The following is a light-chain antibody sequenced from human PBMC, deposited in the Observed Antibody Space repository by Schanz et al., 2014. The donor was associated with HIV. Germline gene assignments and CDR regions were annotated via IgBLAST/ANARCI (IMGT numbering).Light chain of an antibody. V-gene: IGLV2-14*03. J-gene: IGLJ3*02. CDR1: NSDIGSYDY. Sequence: QSALTQPASVSGSPGQSITISCTGSNSDIGSYDYVSWYQQHPGKAPKLIIYDVASRPSGVSHRFSGSKSGNTASLTISGLQADDEADYFCCSYAGSATWVFGGGTKLTVL. CDR3: CSYAGSATWV. CDR2: DVA.